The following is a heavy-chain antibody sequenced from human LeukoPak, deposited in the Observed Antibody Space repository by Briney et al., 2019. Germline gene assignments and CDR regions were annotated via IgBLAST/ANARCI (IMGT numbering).Heavy chain of an antibody. CDR1: GFTFTTYG. D-gene: IGHD3-10*01. CDR2: ISFHGSEK. CDR3: AKDVKMFRGPMIMRHFDY. V-gene: IGHV3-30*18. J-gene: IGHJ4*02. Sequence: QPGRSLRLSCAASGFTFTTYGMHWVRQAPGKGLEWVALISFHGSEKYYAESVKGRFTISRDNSKNTLYLQMNSVRVEDTAVYFCAKDVKMFRGPMIMRHFDYWGQGTLVTVSS.